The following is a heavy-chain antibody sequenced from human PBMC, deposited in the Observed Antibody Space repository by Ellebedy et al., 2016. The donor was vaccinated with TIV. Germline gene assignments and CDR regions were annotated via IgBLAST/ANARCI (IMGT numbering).Heavy chain of an antibody. CDR1: GFTFSSYA. Sequence: GESLKISCAASGFTFSSYAMSWVRQAPGKGLEWVSGVSGSGGSTYYADSVKGRFTISRDNYKNTLYLQMNSLRAEDTAVYYCAKVGPMVRGDFDYWGQGTLVTVSS. J-gene: IGHJ4*02. CDR3: AKVGPMVRGDFDY. D-gene: IGHD3-10*01. CDR2: VSGSGGST. V-gene: IGHV3-23*01.